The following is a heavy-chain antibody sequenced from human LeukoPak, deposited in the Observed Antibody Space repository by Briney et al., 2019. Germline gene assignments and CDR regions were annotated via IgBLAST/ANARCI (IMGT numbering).Heavy chain of an antibody. CDR3: ARISTMVRGVIMNDNY. CDR2: IIPILGIA. J-gene: IGHJ4*02. D-gene: IGHD3-10*01. CDR1: GGTFSSYA. Sequence: SVKVSCKASGGTFSSYAISWVRQAPGQGLEWMGRIIPILGIANYAQKFQGRVTITADESTSTAYMELSSLRSEDTAVYYCARISTMVRGVIMNDNYWGQGTLVTVSS. V-gene: IGHV1-69*04.